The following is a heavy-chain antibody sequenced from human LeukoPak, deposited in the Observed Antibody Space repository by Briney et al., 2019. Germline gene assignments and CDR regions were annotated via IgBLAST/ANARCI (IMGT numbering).Heavy chain of an antibody. CDR3: ARGPPYYYDSSGYLNY. D-gene: IGHD3-22*01. CDR2: IDPNSGNT. V-gene: IGHV1-8*01. J-gene: IGHJ4*02. Sequence: ASVKVSCKASGYTLTSYDINWVRQATGQGLEWMGWIDPNSGNTGYAQKFQGRVTMTRNTSITTAYMELSSLRSEDTAVYYCARGPPYYYDSSGYLNYWGQGTLVTVSS. CDR1: GYTLTSYD.